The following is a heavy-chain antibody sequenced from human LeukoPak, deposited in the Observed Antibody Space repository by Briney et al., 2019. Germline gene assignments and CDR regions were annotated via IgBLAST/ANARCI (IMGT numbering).Heavy chain of an antibody. CDR2: ISAYNGNT. V-gene: IGHV1-18*01. CDR3: ARDSSWNYYDSSGHFDY. CDR1: GYTFTSYG. J-gene: IGHJ4*02. D-gene: IGHD3-22*01. Sequence: ASVKVSCKASGYTFTSYGISWVRQAPGQGLEWMGWISAYNGNTNYAQKLQGRVTMTTDTSTSTAYMELRGLRSDDTDVYYCARDSSWNYYDSSGHFDYWGQGTLVTVSS.